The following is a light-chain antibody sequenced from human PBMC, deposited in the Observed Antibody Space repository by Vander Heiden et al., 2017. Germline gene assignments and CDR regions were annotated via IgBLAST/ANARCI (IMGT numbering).Light chain of an antibody. CDR2: KND. J-gene: IGLJ3*02. Sequence: QSLLTQPPSTSGTPGQRVTISCSGSSANIGSNYVYWYQQFPGTAPKLRSSKNDQRPSGVPDRFSGSKSGTSASLDISWLQSEDEAEDDCAKWDDRLSVDVFGGGTKLTVL. CDR3: AKWDDRLSVDV. V-gene: IGLV1-47*01. CDR1: SANIGSNY.